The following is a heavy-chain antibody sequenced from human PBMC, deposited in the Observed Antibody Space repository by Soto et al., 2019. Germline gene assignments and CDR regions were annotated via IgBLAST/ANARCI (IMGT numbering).Heavy chain of an antibody. J-gene: IGHJ4*02. D-gene: IGHD1-1*01. CDR1: GASFSHSY. CDR2: ISASGNT. CDR3: EKESGAPAGTAEY. V-gene: IGHV4-4*07. Sequence: QVQLQESRPGLVKPSETLSLTCTVSGASFSHSYWSWIRRPAGKGLEWTGRISASGNTNYNPSLKSRGTMSRDTSKNQFSLKVTSVTAADPALYCCEKESGAPAGTAEYWGQGILVTVSS.